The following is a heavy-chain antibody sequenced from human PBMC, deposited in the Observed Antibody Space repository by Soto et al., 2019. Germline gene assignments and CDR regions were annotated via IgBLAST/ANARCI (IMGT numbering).Heavy chain of an antibody. CDR1: GGSISSGGYY. CDR2: IYYSGST. V-gene: IGHV4-31*01. J-gene: IGHJ3*02. CDR3: ARESLYYYDSNGPKNGAFDI. D-gene: IGHD3-22*01. Sequence: QLQLQESGPGLVKPSQTLSLTCTVSGGSISSGGYYWSWIRQHPGKGLECIGYIYYSGSTYYNPSLKSHITISVDTSKNPFSLKLSSVTAADTAVYDCARESLYYYDSNGPKNGAFDIWGQGTMVTVSS.